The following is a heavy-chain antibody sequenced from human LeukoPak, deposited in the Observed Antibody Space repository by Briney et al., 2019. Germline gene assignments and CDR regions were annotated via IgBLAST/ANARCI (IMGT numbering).Heavy chain of an antibody. CDR3: ARPRRRDGYNFGAFDI. J-gene: IGHJ3*02. CDR2: IYYSGST. CDR1: GGSISSGDYY. Sequence: SETLSLTCTVSGGSISSGDYYWSWIRQPPGKGLEWIGYIYYSGSTYYNPSLKSRVTISVDTSKNQFSLKLSSVTAADTAVYYCARPRRRDGYNFGAFDIWGQGTMVTVSS. D-gene: IGHD5-24*01. V-gene: IGHV4-30-4*01.